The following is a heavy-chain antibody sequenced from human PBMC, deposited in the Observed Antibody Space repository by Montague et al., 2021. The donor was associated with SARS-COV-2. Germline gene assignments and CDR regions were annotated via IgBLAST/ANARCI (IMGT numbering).Heavy chain of an antibody. CDR3: ARVGFFEDDAFDI. CDR1: GGSISSYY. J-gene: IGHJ3*02. D-gene: IGHD3-3*01. V-gene: IGHV4-59*01. CDR2: IYYSGST. Sequence: SETLSLTCTVSGGSISSYYWSWIRQSPGKGLEWIGYIYYSGSTNYNPSLKSRVTISVDTSKNQFSLKLSSVTAADTAVYYCARVGFFEDDAFDIWGQGTMVTVSS.